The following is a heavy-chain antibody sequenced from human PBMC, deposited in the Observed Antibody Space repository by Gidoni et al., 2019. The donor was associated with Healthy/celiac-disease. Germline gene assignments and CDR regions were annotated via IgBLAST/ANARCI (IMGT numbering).Heavy chain of an antibody. CDR1: GYSFTSYW. CDR3: ARGSGLPYYYYGMDV. Sequence: EVQLVQSGAEVKKHGASLRISCKGSGYSFTSYWISWVRQMPGKGLEWMGRIDPSASYTNYSPSFQGHVTISADKSISTAYLQWSSLKASDTAMYYCARGSGLPYYYYGMDVWGQGTTVTVSS. V-gene: IGHV5-10-1*03. CDR2: IDPSASYT. J-gene: IGHJ6*02. D-gene: IGHD1-26*01.